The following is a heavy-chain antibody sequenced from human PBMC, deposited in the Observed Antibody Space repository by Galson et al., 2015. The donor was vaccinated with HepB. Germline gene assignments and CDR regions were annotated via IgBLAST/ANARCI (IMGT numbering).Heavy chain of an antibody. J-gene: IGHJ4*02. D-gene: IGHD3-9*01. CDR1: GFTFRSYW. V-gene: IGHV3-74*01. CDR2: INSDGSST. Sequence: LRLSCAASGFTFRSYWMHWVRQAPGKGLVWVSRINSDGSSTSYADSVKGRFTISRDNAENTLYLQMNSLRAEDTAVYYCARTNYDILTGYYDDFDYWGQGTLVTVSS. CDR3: ARTNYDILTGYYDDFDY.